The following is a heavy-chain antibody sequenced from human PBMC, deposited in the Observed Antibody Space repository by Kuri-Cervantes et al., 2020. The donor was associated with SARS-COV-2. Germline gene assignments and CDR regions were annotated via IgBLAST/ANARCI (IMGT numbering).Heavy chain of an antibody. CDR3: ASSLVDYFDY. CDR1: GFTFSDYY. CDR2: ISSSSSTI. Sequence: LSLTCAASGFTFSDYYMSWIRQAPGKGLEWVSYISSSSSTIYYADSVKGRFTISRDNSKNTLYLQMNSLRAEDTAVYYCASSLVDYFDYWGQGTLVTVSS. D-gene: IGHD1-26*01. J-gene: IGHJ4*02. V-gene: IGHV3-11*04.